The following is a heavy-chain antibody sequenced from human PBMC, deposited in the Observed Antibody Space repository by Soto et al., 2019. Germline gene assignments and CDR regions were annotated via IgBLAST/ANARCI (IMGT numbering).Heavy chain of an antibody. J-gene: IGHJ4*02. Sequence: SETLSLTCTVSGGSISSCGYYWSWIRQHPGKGLEWIGYIYYSGSTYYNPSLKSRVTISVDTSKNQFSLKLSSVTAADTAVYYCARGSSSSWYPQIYWGQGTLVTVPS. V-gene: IGHV4-31*03. CDR3: ARGSSSSWYPQIY. D-gene: IGHD6-13*01. CDR1: GGSISSCGYY. CDR2: IYYSGST.